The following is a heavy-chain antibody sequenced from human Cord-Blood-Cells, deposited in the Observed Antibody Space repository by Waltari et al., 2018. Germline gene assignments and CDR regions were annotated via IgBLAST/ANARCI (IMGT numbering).Heavy chain of an antibody. CDR3: AFTVAGRDWFDP. CDR2: SNPNSGGT. Sequence: QVQLVQSGAEVKKPGASVKVSCKASGYTFTGSYMHWVRQAPGQGLEWMGRSNPNSGGTNYAQKFQGRVTMTRDTSISTAYMELSRLRSDDTAVYYCAFTVAGRDWFDPWGQGTLVTVSS. D-gene: IGHD6-19*01. CDR1: GYTFTGSY. J-gene: IGHJ5*02. V-gene: IGHV1-2*06.